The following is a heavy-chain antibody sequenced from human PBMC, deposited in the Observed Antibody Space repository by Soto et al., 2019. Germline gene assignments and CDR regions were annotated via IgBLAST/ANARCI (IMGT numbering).Heavy chain of an antibody. J-gene: IGHJ4*02. V-gene: IGHV2-5*02. D-gene: IGHD3-10*01. CDR2: IYWDNDK. Sequence: QITLKESGPTLVKPTQTLTLTCAFSGFSLNTRGVGVGWIRQPPGQALEWLALIYWDNDKRYSPSLKSRLTITKDTPKTPVVLMMTDMDPVDTATYYCAHNNYYGAGSVYWGQGTLVTVSS. CDR1: GFSLNTRGVG. CDR3: AHNNYYGAGSVY.